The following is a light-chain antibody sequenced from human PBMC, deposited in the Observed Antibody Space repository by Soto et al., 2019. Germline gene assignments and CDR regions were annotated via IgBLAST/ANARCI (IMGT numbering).Light chain of an antibody. CDR1: QSVLYSSNNKNY. CDR3: QQYYSPPLA. V-gene: IGKV4-1*01. CDR2: WAS. J-gene: IGKJ3*01. Sequence: DLVMTQSPDSLAVYLGERATINCKSSQSVLYSSNNKNYLAWYQQKPGQPPKLLIYWASTRESGAPDRLRGSGSGKDFYLTISSLQAEDVAVYYCQQYYSPPLAVGPGTKV.